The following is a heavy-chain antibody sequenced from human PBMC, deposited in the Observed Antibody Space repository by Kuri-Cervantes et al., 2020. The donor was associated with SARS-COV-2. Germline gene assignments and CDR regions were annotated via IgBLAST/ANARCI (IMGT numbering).Heavy chain of an antibody. CDR3: ARGGYCSGGSCYSVYYYYYYGMDV. J-gene: IGHJ6*02. V-gene: IGHV3-21*01. D-gene: IGHD2-15*01. CDR2: ISTSSSYI. CDR1: GFTFNSYS. Sequence: GGSLRLSCAASGFTFNSYSMNWVRQAPGKGLEWVSSISTSSSYIYYADSVKGRFTISRDTAKNSLYLQMNSLRAEDTAVYYCARGGYCSGGSCYSVYYYYYYGMDVWGQGTTVTVSS.